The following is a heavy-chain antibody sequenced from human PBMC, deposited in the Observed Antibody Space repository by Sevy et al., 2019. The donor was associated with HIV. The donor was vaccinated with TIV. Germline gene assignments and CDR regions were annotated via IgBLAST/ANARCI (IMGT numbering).Heavy chain of an antibody. J-gene: IGHJ4*02. CDR3: ARDGGCSSTSCLLYFDS. V-gene: IGHV3-23*01. CDR1: GFTFSRHA. D-gene: IGHD2-2*01. Sequence: GGSLRLSCAASGFTFSRHAMSWVRQAPGKGLEWVSGISGSGGSTYYADSVRGRFTISRDNAKNSLYLQMNSLRVDDTAVYFCARDGGCSSTSCLLYFDSWGQGALVTVSS. CDR2: ISGSGGST.